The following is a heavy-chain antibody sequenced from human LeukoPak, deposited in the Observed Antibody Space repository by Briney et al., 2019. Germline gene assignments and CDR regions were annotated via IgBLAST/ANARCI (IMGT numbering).Heavy chain of an antibody. CDR3: ARDKTLYDFNAAFDY. Sequence: SETLSLTCTVSGGSISSSSYYWGWIRQPPGKGLEWIGSIYYSGSTYYNPSLKSRVTISVDTSKNQFSLKLSSVTAADTAVYYCARDKTLYDFNAAFDYWGQGTLVTVSS. D-gene: IGHD3-3*01. J-gene: IGHJ4*02. V-gene: IGHV4-39*07. CDR1: GGSISSSSYY. CDR2: IYYSGST.